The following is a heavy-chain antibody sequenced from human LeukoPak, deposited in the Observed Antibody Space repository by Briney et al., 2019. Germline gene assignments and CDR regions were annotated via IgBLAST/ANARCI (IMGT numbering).Heavy chain of an antibody. V-gene: IGHV4-4*07. CDR1: GDSISVYY. CDR3: ARPYCSAGNCYSNFDS. CDR2: IYTSGSA. J-gene: IGHJ4*02. Sequence: SETLSLTCTVSGDSISVYYWTWIRQPAGKGLEWIGRIYTSGSANYNPSLKSRVTISVDTSKNQFSLKLSSVTAADTAVYYCARPYCSAGNCYSNFDSWGQGTLVTVSS. D-gene: IGHD2-15*01.